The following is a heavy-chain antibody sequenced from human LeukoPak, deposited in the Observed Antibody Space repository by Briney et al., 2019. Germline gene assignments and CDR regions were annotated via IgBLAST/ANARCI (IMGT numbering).Heavy chain of an antibody. V-gene: IGHV4-39*07. D-gene: IGHD5-12*01. CDR1: GGSISSSSYY. CDR3: ARDGASGARGRGFDY. CDR2: IYHSGST. Sequence: SETLSLTCTVSGGSISSSSYYWGWIRQPPGKGLEWIGYIYHSGSTYYNPSLKSRVTISVDRSKNQFSLKLSSVTAADTAVYYCARDGASGARGRGFDYWGQGTLVTVSS. J-gene: IGHJ4*02.